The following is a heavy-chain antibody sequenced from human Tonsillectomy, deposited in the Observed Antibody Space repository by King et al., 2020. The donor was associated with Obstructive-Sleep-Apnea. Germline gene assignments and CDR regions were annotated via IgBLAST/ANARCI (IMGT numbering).Heavy chain of an antibody. J-gene: IGHJ4*02. D-gene: IGHD2-21*02. CDR2: ISCIGGST. CDR1: GFTFGSYA. V-gene: IGHV3-23*04. Sequence: VQLVESGGGLVQPGGSLSLSCSASGFTFGSYAMSGGRQAPGKGLEWVSAISCIGGSTYYADSVKGRFTISRDNSKNTLYLQMNSLRAEDTAVYYCAKILGRGGDLVDYWGQGTLVTVSS. CDR3: AKILGRGGDLVDY.